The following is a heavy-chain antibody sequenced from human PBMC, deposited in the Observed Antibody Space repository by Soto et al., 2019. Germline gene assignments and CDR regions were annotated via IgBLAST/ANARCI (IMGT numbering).Heavy chain of an antibody. Sequence: QVQLVQSGTEVKKPGSSVKVSCKASGGSLSTNPISWVRQAPGQGLEWMGGTGSGTGPGNHAQKFQGRLTXXXXXXXSXVYMELTNLSSEDTAVYYCARRDSGGFYRFFDSWGQGTLVTVSS. V-gene: IGHV1-69*01. D-gene: IGHD2-15*01. CDR1: GGSLSTNP. CDR3: ARRDSGGFYRFFDS. CDR2: TGSGTGPG. J-gene: IGHJ4*02.